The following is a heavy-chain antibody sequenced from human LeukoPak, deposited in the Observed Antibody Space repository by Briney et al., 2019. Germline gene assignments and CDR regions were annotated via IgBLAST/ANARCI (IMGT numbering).Heavy chain of an antibody. D-gene: IGHD3-22*01. CDR3: ARDLMFQDYYDSLEVYFDY. CDR1: GYTFTGYY. V-gene: IGHV1-2*02. J-gene: IGHJ4*02. CDR2: INPDSGGT. Sequence: ASVKVSCKASGYTFTGYYMHWVRQAPGQGLEWMGWINPDSGGTNYAQKFQGRVTMTRDTSISTAYMELSRLRSDDTAVYYCARDLMFQDYYDSLEVYFDYWGQGTLVTVSS.